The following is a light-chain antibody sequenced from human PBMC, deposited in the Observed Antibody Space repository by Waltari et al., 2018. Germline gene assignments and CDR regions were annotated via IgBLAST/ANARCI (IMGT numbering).Light chain of an antibody. V-gene: IGLV2-23*01. CDR3: CSYVRDITWV. CDR2: EGT. Sequence: QSALTQPASVSGSPGQSITLSCTGPSSDVGRYNLVSWYQHHPGKAPKLMIYEGTQRPSGVSDRFSGSKSGDTASLTISGLQAEDEADYYCCSYVRDITWVFGGGTKLTVL. J-gene: IGLJ3*02. CDR1: SSDVGRYNL.